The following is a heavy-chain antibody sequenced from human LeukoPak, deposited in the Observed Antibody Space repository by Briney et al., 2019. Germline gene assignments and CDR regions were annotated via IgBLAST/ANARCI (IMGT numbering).Heavy chain of an antibody. CDR2: ISYDGSNK. Sequence: GRTQRLFCASSGFTYSSYGMHWVRQAPGKGLEWVAVISYDGSNKYYADSVKGRFTIYRDNSKNTLYLQMNSLRAEDTAVYYWAKAVGGYDNHYYCMAVWGKGTTVTVSS. D-gene: IGHD5-12*01. CDR3: AKAVGGYDNHYYCMAV. V-gene: IGHV3-30*18. CDR1: GFTYSSYG. J-gene: IGHJ6*04.